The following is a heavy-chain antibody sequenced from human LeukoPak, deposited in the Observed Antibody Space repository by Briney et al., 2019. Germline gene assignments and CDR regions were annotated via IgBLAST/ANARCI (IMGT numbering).Heavy chain of an antibody. Sequence: PGGSLRLSCAASGFTFSSYSMNWVRQAPGKGLEWLSFISGGGTTIYYTDSVKGRFTISRDNARNSLYLQMNTLTDEDTAVYYCARVRSGGYFDYWGQGTLVTVSS. CDR1: GFTFSSYS. CDR2: ISGGGTTI. D-gene: IGHD2-15*01. V-gene: IGHV3-48*02. J-gene: IGHJ4*02. CDR3: ARVRSGGYFDY.